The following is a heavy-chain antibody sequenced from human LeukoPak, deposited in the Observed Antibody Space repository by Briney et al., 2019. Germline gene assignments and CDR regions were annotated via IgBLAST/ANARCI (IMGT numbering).Heavy chain of an antibody. CDR3: ARAFGVAGEENFDY. V-gene: IGHV3-30*03. CDR2: ISYDGSNK. D-gene: IGHD6-19*01. CDR1: GFTFSSYG. J-gene: IGHJ4*02. Sequence: GGSLRLSCAASGFTFSSYGMHWVRQAPGKGLEWVAVISYDGSNKYYADSVKGRFTISRDNSKNTLYLQMNSLRAEDTAVYYCARAFGVAGEENFDYWGQGTLVTVSS.